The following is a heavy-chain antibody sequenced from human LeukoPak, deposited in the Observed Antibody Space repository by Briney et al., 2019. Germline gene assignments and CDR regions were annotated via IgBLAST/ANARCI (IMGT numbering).Heavy chain of an antibody. CDR3: ARGVEEQPRYYDFWSGYYNGNDY. V-gene: IGHV3-11*04. J-gene: IGHJ4*02. Sequence: GGSLRLSCAASGFTFSDCYMSWIRQAPGKGLEWVSYISSSGSTIYYADSVKGRFTISRDNAKNSLYLQMNSLRAEDTAVYYCARGVEEQPRYYDFWSGYYNGNDYWGQGTLVTVSS. CDR2: ISSSGSTI. D-gene: IGHD3-3*01. CDR1: GFTFSDCY.